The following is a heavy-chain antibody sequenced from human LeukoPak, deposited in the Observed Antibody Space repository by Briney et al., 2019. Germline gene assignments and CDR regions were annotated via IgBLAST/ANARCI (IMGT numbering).Heavy chain of an antibody. V-gene: IGHV1-46*01. D-gene: IGHD2-2*01. CDR2: INPSGGST. CDR3: ARDLEGGPAYQLLTWQDSSGFGY. J-gene: IGHJ4*02. Sequence: ASVKVSCKASGGTFSRYAISWVRQAPGQGLEWMGIINPSGGSTSYAQKFQGRVTMTRDTSTSTVYMELSSLRSEDTAVYYCARDLEGGPAYQLLTWQDSSGFGYWGQGTLVTVSS. CDR1: GGTFSRYA.